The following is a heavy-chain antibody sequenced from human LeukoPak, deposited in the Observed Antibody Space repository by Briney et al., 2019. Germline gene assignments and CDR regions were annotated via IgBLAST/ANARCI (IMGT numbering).Heavy chain of an antibody. D-gene: IGHD3-16*01. CDR2: ISWNSGSI. CDR1: GFTFDDYA. J-gene: IGHJ4*02. V-gene: IGHV3-9*01. CDR3: AVGAATAFY. Sequence: GGSLRLSCAASGFTFDDYAMHWVRQAPGKGLEWVSGISWNSGSIGYADSVKGRFTISRDNAKNSLYLQMSSLRAEDTALYYCAVGAATAFYWGQGTLVTVSS.